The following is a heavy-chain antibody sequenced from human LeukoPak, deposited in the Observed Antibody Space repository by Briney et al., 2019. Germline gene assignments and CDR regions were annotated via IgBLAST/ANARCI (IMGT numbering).Heavy chain of an antibody. D-gene: IGHD2-21*02. CDR2: VYYTGTT. J-gene: IGHJ6*03. V-gene: IGHV4-39*01. Sequence: SETLSLTCNVSGGSIRSSNDYWGWVRQSPETGLEWIGIVYYTGTTFYNPSLTSRVTISVDTSKRQFSLKMTSVTAAGTGIYYCARLVPRETAILPPYYYYMDVWGEGTTVTVSS. CDR3: ARLVPRETAILPPYYYYMDV. CDR1: GGSIRSSNDY.